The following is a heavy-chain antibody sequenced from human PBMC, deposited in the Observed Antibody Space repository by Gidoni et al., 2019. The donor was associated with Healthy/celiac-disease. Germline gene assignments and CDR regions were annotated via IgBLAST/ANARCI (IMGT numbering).Heavy chain of an antibody. CDR2: ISHDGSNN. D-gene: IGHD3-3*01. J-gene: IGHJ6*04. CDR3: ARGRNYDFWSGYWMDV. Sequence: QVQLVESGGGVVQPGRSLRRCCAASGFTFSSYSMHWVRQAPGKGLEWFAVISHDGSNNYYADSVKGRFTISRDNSKNTLYLQMTSLRAEYTAVYYCARGRNYDFWSGYWMDVWGKGTTVTVSS. V-gene: IGHV3-30-3*01. CDR1: GFTFSSYS.